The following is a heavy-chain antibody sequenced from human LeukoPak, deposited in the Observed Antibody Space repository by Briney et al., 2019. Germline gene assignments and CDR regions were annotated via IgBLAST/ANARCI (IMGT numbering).Heavy chain of an antibody. Sequence: SETLSLTCIVSGGSISGYYWNWIRQPAGKGLEWIGRIYTNVITNYNPSLKSRVTMSVDTSKNQFSLMLSSVTAADTAVYYCARRGYCSGGRCRNFDYWGQGTLVTVSS. CDR3: ARRGYCSGGRCRNFDY. CDR2: IYTNVIT. J-gene: IGHJ4*02. V-gene: IGHV4-4*07. CDR1: GGSISGYY. D-gene: IGHD2-15*01.